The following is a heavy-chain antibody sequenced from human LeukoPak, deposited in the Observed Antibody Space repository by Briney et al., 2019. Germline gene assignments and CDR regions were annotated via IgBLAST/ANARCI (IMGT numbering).Heavy chain of an antibody. CDR3: ARVDSMVSTLGPIDT. V-gene: IGHV1-69*05. CDR2: IIPIFGAT. D-gene: IGHD5/OR15-5a*01. J-gene: IGHJ5*02. CDR1: GGTFNSYG. Sequence: ASVKVSCKASGGTFNSYGFSWVRQAPGQGLEWMGGIIPIFGATKYGQRFQGRITITTDESTSTSYMELSSLRSEDTAVYYCARVDSMVSTLGPIDTWGQGTLVTVSS.